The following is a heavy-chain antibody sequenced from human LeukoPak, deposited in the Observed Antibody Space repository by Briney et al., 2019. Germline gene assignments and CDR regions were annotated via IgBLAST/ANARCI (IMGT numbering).Heavy chain of an antibody. V-gene: IGHV3-30-3*01. CDR3: ASHPDYDFWSGQNGAFDI. CDR2: ISYDGSNK. CDR1: GFTCSSYA. J-gene: IGHJ3*02. Sequence: GRSLRLSCAASGFTCSSYAMHWVRQAPGKGLEWVAVISYDGSNKYYADSVKGRFTISRDNSKNTLYLQMNSLRAEDTAVYYCASHPDYDFWSGQNGAFDIWGQGTMVTVSS. D-gene: IGHD3-3*01.